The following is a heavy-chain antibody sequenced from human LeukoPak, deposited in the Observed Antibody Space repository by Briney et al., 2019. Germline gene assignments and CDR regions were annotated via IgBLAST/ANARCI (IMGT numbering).Heavy chain of an antibody. CDR3: AKADYYDFDS. J-gene: IGHJ4*02. Sequence: GGSLRLSCAASGFTFSSYAMSWVRQAPGMGLEWVSGISGSGDSTYYADSVKGRFTISRDNSNNTLYLQMNSLRAEDTAVYYCAKADYYDFDSWGQGTLVTVSS. D-gene: IGHD3-10*01. CDR2: ISGSGDST. V-gene: IGHV3-23*01. CDR1: GFTFSSYA.